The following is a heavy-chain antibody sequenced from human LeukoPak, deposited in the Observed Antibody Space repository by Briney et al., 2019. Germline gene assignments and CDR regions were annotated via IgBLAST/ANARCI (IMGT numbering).Heavy chain of an antibody. CDR1: GYTFTSYG. V-gene: IGHV1-18*01. Sequence: ASVKVSCKASGYTFTSYGISWVRQAPGQGLEWMGWISAYNGNTNYAQKLQGRVTMTTDTSTSTAYMELRSLRSDDTAVYYCARVGVNSPSCYYDSSGYYHFDYWGQGTLVTVSS. J-gene: IGHJ4*02. CDR3: ARVGVNSPSCYYDSSGYYHFDY. D-gene: IGHD3-22*01. CDR2: ISAYNGNT.